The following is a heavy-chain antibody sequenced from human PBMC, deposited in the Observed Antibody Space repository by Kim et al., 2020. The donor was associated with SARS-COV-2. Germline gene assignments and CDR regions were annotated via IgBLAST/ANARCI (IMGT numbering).Heavy chain of an antibody. CDR1: GFTFSSYA. Sequence: GGSLRLSCAASGFTFSSYAMHWVRQAPGKGLEWVAVISYDGSNKYYADSVKGRFTISRDNSKNTLYLQMNSLRAEDTAVYYCARGSGYYLDYWGQGTLVT. D-gene: IGHD3-3*01. J-gene: IGHJ4*02. CDR2: ISYDGSNK. CDR3: ARGSGYYLDY. V-gene: IGHV3-30-3*01.